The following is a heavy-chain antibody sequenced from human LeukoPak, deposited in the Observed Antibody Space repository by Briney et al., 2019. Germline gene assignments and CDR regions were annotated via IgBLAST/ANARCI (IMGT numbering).Heavy chain of an antibody. D-gene: IGHD2-2*01. CDR1: GYTFTDYY. CDR2: INPNDGDT. Sequence: ASVKVSCKASGYTFTDYYMHWVRQAPGQGVEWMGWINPNDGDTNYAQKFQGRVTMTRDTSISTAHMEVSRLRSDDTAVYYCARANFLYCSSTTCLFDYWGQGTLVTVSS. J-gene: IGHJ4*02. CDR3: ARANFLYCSSTTCLFDY. V-gene: IGHV1-2*02.